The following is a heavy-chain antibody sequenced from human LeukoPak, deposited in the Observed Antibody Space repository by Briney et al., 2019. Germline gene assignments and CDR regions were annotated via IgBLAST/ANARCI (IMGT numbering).Heavy chain of an antibody. CDR3: ARAEHHSSGSY. Sequence: PGGSLRLSCAASGFTFSSYWMHWVRQAPGKGPVWVARIKSDGSYTSYADSVKGRFAISRDNAKNTLYLQMNSLGAEDTAVYYCARAEHHSSGSYWGQGTLVTVSS. CDR1: GFTFSSYW. V-gene: IGHV3-74*01. J-gene: IGHJ4*02. CDR2: IKSDGSYT. D-gene: IGHD3-22*01.